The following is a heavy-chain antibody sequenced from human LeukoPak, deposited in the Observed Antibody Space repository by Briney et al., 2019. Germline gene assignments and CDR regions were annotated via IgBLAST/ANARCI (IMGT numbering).Heavy chain of an antibody. CDR1: GGSFSGYY. J-gene: IGHJ4*02. CDR2: INHSGST. CDR3: ASLPVTTSSNFDY. Sequence: PSESLSLTCAVYGGSFSGYYWSWMRQPPGKGRGCIAEINHSGSTNYIPSLKSRVTISVDTSKNQFSLKLSSVTAADTAVYYCASLPVTTSSNFDYWGQGTLVTVSS. D-gene: IGHD1-1*01. V-gene: IGHV4-34*01.